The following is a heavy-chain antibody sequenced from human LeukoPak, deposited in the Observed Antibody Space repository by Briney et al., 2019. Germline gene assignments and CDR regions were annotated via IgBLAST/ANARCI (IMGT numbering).Heavy chain of an antibody. V-gene: IGHV4-30-2*01. CDR2: IYHSGST. D-gene: IGHD1-26*01. CDR1: GGSISSGGYY. J-gene: IGHJ4*02. Sequence: SETLSLTCTVSGGSISSGGYYWSWIRQPPGKGLEWIGYIYHSGSTYYNPSLKSRVTISVDRSKNQFSLKLSSVTAADTAVYYCARKVRELQNFDYWGQGTLVTVSS. CDR3: ARKVRELQNFDY.